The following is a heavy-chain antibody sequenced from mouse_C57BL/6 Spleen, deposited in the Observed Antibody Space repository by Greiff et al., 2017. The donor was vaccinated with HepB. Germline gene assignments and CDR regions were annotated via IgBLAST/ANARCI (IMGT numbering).Heavy chain of an antibody. Sequence: VQLQQPGPELVKPGASVKISCKASGYSFTGYYMNWVKQSPEKSLEWIGEINPSTGGTTYNQKFKAKATLTVDKSSSTAYMQLKSLTSEDSAVYYCAPITTVGYFDVWGTGTTVTVSS. CDR2: INPSTGGT. V-gene: IGHV1-42*01. J-gene: IGHJ1*03. CDR3: APITTVGYFDV. D-gene: IGHD1-1*01. CDR1: GYSFTGYY.